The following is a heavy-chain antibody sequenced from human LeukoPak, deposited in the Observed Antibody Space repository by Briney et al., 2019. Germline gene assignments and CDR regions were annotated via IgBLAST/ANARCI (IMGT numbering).Heavy chain of an antibody. V-gene: IGHV3-33*01. Sequence: GRSLRLSCAASGFTFSSYGMHWVRQAPGKGLELVAVIWYDGSNKYYADSVKGRFTISRDNSKNTLYLQMNSLRAEDTAVYYCARDRDSSGYDYFDYWGQGTLVTVSS. D-gene: IGHD3-22*01. CDR3: ARDRDSSGYDYFDY. J-gene: IGHJ4*02. CDR2: IWYDGSNK. CDR1: GFTFSSYG.